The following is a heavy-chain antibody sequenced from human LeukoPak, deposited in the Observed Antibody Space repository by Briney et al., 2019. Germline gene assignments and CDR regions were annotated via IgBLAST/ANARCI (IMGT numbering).Heavy chain of an antibody. Sequence: GGSLRLSCAASGFTFSSYAMSWVRQAPGKGLEWVSAISSSGGSTYYADSVKGRFTISRDNSKNTLYLQMNSLRAEDTAVYYCARASGYSGYDPFDYWGQGTLVTVSS. CDR1: GFTFSSYA. CDR2: ISSSGGST. CDR3: ARASGYSGYDPFDY. D-gene: IGHD5-12*01. V-gene: IGHV3-23*01. J-gene: IGHJ4*02.